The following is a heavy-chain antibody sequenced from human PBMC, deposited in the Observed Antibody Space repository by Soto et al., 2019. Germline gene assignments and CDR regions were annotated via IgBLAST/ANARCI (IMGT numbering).Heavy chain of an antibody. V-gene: IGHV4-39*01. Sequence: SETLSLTCTVSGGSISSSRCHWGWIRQPPGKGLEWIASIKYSGTTFYNPSLKSRVTLSVDTSKNQFALKLSSVTAADTAVYYCARHYDILTGYYYYYYGMDVWGQGTTVTV. CDR2: IKYSGTT. CDR3: ARHYDILTGYYYYYYGMDV. J-gene: IGHJ6*02. D-gene: IGHD3-9*01. CDR1: GGSISSSRCH.